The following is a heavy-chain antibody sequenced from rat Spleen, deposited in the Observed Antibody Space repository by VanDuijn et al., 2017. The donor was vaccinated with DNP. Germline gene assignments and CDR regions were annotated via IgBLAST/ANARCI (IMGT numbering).Heavy chain of an antibody. Sequence: EVQLVESGGDSVQPGRSLKLSCAASGFTFSDYNMAWVRQAPKKGLEWVATITYDGSNTYYRDSVKGRFTISRDNAKNTGYLQMNNLRSEDTAMYYCASPGGYFDFWGPGTMVTVSS. V-gene: IGHV5-7*01. D-gene: IGHD1-4*01. J-gene: IGHJ1*01. CDR1: GFTFSDYN. CDR2: ITYDGSNT. CDR3: ASPGGYFDF.